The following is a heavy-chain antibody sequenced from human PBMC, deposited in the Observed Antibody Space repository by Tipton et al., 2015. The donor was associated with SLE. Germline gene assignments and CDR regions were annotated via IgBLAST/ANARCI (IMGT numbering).Heavy chain of an antibody. CDR2: ISWNRGGI. J-gene: IGHJ3*02. D-gene: IGHD4-17*01. CDR1: GFTFDDYA. CDR3: AKDQSAFDYGDAFDI. Sequence: SLRLSCAASGFTFDDYAMHWVRQAPGKGLEWGSGISWNRGGIGYADSVKGRFTISRDNAKNSLYLQMNSLRAEDTALYYCAKDQSAFDYGDAFDIWGQGTMVTVSS. V-gene: IGHV3-9*01.